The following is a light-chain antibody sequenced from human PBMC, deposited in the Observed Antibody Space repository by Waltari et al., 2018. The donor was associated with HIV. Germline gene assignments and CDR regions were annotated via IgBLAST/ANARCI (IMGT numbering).Light chain of an antibody. CDR2: QGS. CDR3: QQYDSFPYT. J-gene: IGKJ2*01. CDR1: QKISSW. Sequence: PSTLSASVGDRVTITCRASQKISSWLAWYQQKPGKVPNLLIYQGSTLQGGVPSRFSGSGSGTDFTLTINKLQSDDFGTYYCQQYDSFPYTFGPGTNLEIK. V-gene: IGKV1-5*01.